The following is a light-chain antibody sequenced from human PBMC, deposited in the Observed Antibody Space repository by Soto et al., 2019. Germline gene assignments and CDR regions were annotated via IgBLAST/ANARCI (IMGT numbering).Light chain of an antibody. CDR2: GAS. CDR1: QSINYN. V-gene: IGKV3-15*01. Sequence: EIVMTQSPATLSVSPGERATLSCRASQSINYNLAWYQQKPGQAPRLLIYGASRRATGFPARFSGSGSGTDFTLTISSLQSEDFAVYYCQQYDNWPWTFGQGTKVDIK. CDR3: QQYDNWPWT. J-gene: IGKJ1*01.